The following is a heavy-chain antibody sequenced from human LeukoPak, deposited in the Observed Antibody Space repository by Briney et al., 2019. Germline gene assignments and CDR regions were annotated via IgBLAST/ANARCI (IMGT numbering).Heavy chain of an antibody. CDR3: AKRPSNGWYFADY. J-gene: IGHJ4*02. V-gene: IGHV3-30*18. CDR1: GFTFSSYS. D-gene: IGHD6-19*01. CDR2: MSNDGGNE. Sequence: GGSLRLSCAASGFTFSSYSMNWVRQAPGKGLEWVAVMSNDGGNEYYVDSVKGRFTISRDNSENTLYLQMNSLRPEDTAVYYCAKRPSNGWYFADYWGQGTLVTVSS.